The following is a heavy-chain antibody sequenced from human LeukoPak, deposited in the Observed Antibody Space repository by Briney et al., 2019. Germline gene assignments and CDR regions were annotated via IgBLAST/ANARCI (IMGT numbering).Heavy chain of an antibody. D-gene: IGHD6-19*01. V-gene: IGHV4-38-2*02. CDR1: GYSISSGYY. CDR2: IYHSGST. CDR3: ARRHSSGWDFDY. J-gene: IGHJ4*02. Sequence: SETLSLTCTVSGYSISSGYYWGWIRQPPGKGLEWIGSIYHSGSTYYNPSLKSRVTISVDTSKNQFSLKLSSVTAADTAVYYCARRHSSGWDFDYWGQGTLVTVSS.